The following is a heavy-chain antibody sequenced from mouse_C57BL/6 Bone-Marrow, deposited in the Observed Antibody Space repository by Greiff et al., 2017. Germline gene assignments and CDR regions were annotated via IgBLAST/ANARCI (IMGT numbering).Heavy chain of an antibody. V-gene: IGHV1-81*01. Sequence: VQLQQSGAELARPGASVKLSCKASGYTFTSYGISWVKQRTGQGLEWIGEIYPRSGNTYYNEKFKGKATLTADKSSSTAYMELRSLTSADAAVYFCAKDGSHWYFDVWGTGTTVTVSS. CDR2: IYPRSGNT. CDR3: AKDGSHWYFDV. D-gene: IGHD2-3*01. CDR1: GYTFTSYG. J-gene: IGHJ1*03.